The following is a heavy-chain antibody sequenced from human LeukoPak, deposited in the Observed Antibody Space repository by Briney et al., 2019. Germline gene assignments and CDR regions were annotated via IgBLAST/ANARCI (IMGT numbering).Heavy chain of an antibody. D-gene: IGHD1-1*01. CDR2: IYPGDSDI. CDR1: GYTFTDYW. CDR3: ARQRSPTTRDAFAI. V-gene: IGHV5-51*01. J-gene: IGHJ3*02. Sequence: GESLKIPCKASGYTFTDYWVGWVRQMPGKGLEWMGIIYPGDSDIRYSPSFQGQVTISADKPISTAYLQWSSLKASDTAMYYCARQRSPTTRDAFAIWGQGTMVTVSS.